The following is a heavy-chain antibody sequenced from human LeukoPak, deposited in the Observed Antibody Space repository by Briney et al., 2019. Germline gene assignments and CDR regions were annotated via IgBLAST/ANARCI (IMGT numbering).Heavy chain of an antibody. V-gene: IGHV1-2*02. CDR2: INPNSGGT. CDR3: ARDRTRRGYSSGWYHDY. D-gene: IGHD6-19*01. CDR1: LYTLTGYY. J-gene: IGHJ4*02. Sequence: SVNVSRKASLYTLTGYYMHWVRQATGQGLEWMGWINPNSGGTNYAQKPQGRVTMTRDTSISTAYMELSRLRSDATAVYYCARDRTRRGYSSGWYHDYWGQGTLVTVSS.